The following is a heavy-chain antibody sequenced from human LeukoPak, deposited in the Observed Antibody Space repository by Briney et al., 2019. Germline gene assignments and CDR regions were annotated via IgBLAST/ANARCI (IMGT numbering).Heavy chain of an antibody. CDR3: ARDKEDSYFDI. CDR2: IYYRGST. J-gene: IGHJ3*02. D-gene: IGHD2-15*01. Sequence: SETLSLTCTVSGGSISSDYWSWIRQPPGKGLEWIGYIYYRGSTNYNPSLKSRVTISVDTSKNQFSLKLSSVTAADTAVYYCARDKEDSYFDIWGQGTMVTVSS. CDR1: GGSISSDY. V-gene: IGHV4-59*01.